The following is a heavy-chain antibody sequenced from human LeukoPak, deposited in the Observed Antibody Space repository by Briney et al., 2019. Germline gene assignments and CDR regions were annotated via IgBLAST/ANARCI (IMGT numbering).Heavy chain of an antibody. V-gene: IGHV3-23*01. Sequence: GGSLRLSCAASGFTFNIYALHWVRQAPGKGLEWVSAISGSGGSTYYADSVKGRFTISRDNSKNTLYLQMNSLRAEDTAVYYCAKVRVRFLQFYGMDVWGQGTTVTVSS. CDR3: AKVRVRFLQFYGMDV. CDR1: GFTFNIYA. D-gene: IGHD3-3*01. CDR2: ISGSGGST. J-gene: IGHJ6*02.